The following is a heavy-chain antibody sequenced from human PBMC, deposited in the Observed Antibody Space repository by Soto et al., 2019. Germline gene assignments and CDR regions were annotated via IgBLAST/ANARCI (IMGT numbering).Heavy chain of an antibody. J-gene: IGHJ4*02. CDR3: ARSVAARPTQNSVMDDY. Sequence: ASVKVSCKASGYTFSNYAIAWVRQAPGQGLEWVGWINAYRGNTNYAQKLQGRVTMTTDTSTSTAYMELRSLRSDDTAVYYCARSVAARPTQNSVMDDYWGQGTLVTVSS. V-gene: IGHV1-18*01. CDR1: GYTFSNYA. D-gene: IGHD6-6*01. CDR2: INAYRGNT.